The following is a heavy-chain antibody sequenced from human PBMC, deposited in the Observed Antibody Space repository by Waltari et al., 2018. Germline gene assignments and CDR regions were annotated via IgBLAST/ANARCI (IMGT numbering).Heavy chain of an antibody. Sequence: EVQLVESGGGLVQPGRSLRLSCAASGFTFDIYAMHWVRQAPGKGLEWVSGISWNRGSIGYADSVKGRFTSSRDNAKNSLYLQMNSLRAEDTALYYCAKDGYYGSGSYYDYWGQGTLVTVSS. CDR2: ISWNRGSI. CDR3: AKDGYYGSGSYYDY. V-gene: IGHV3-9*01. CDR1: GFTFDIYA. D-gene: IGHD3-10*01. J-gene: IGHJ4*02.